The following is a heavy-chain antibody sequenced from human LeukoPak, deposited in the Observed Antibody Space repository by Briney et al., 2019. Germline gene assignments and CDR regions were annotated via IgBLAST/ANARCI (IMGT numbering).Heavy chain of an antibody. D-gene: IGHD3-9*01. CDR3: ARGVYDILTGWMFNWFDP. Sequence: ASVKVSCKASGYTFTSYYMHWVRQAPGQGLEWMGIINPSGGSTSYAQKFQGRVTMTRDTSTSTVYMELSSLRSGDTAVYYCARGVYDILTGWMFNWFDPWGQGTLVTVSS. J-gene: IGHJ5*02. CDR1: GYTFTSYY. V-gene: IGHV1-46*01. CDR2: INPSGGST.